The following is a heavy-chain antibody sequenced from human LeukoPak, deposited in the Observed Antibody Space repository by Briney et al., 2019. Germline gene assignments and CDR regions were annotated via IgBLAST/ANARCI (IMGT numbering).Heavy chain of an antibody. CDR2: ISSSGSTI. J-gene: IGHJ4*02. Sequence: GGSLRLSCAAPGFTFSSYEMNWVRQAPGKGLEWVSYISSSGSTIYYADSVKGRFTISRDNAKNSLYLQMNSLRAEGTAVYYCASGYSYGKVDYWGQGTLVTVSS. CDR1: GFTFSSYE. V-gene: IGHV3-48*03. D-gene: IGHD5-18*01. CDR3: ASGYSYGKVDY.